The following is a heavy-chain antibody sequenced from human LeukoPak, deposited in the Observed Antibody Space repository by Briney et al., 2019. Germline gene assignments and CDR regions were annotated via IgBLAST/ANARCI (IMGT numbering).Heavy chain of an antibody. V-gene: IGHV4-59*01. Sequence: SETLSLTCTVSGDSISSYDWSWIRQLPGKGLEWIGYAYHSGITNYNPSLKSRVTISVDTSESQFSLRLSSVTAADTAIYYCARHGGTFDPWGQGILVTVSS. CDR2: AYHSGIT. CDR1: GDSISSYD. J-gene: IGHJ5*02. D-gene: IGHD1-1*01. CDR3: ARHGGTFDP.